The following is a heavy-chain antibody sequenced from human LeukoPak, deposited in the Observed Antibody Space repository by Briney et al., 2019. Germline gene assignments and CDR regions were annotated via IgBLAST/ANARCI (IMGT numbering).Heavy chain of an antibody. J-gene: IGHJ4*02. CDR3: AKGFATYYDY. CDR2: ISGSGTIT. Sequence: PGGSLRLSCAASGFSFSTYAMSWVRQAPGKGLEWVSAISGSGTITYYADSVKGRFTISRDTSKNTLYLQMKTLRAEDTALYYCAKGFATYYDYWGQGTLVTVSS. D-gene: IGHD3-10*01. CDR1: GFSFSTYA. V-gene: IGHV3-23*01.